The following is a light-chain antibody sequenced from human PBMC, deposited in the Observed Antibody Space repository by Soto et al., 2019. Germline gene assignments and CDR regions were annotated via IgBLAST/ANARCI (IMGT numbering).Light chain of an antibody. V-gene: IGKV2-40*01. J-gene: IGKJ1*01. CDR3: QHHNGYSWT. CDR1: QSLLDRVDGKMY. CDR2: TVS. Sequence: EILMTQTPLSLPVTPGEPASISCRSSQSLLDRVDGKMYLDWYVQKPGQSPQLLIYTVSYRAPGLPAGFSGIGSGTDFTLQITRVEADDVGVYYCQHHNGYSWTFGQGTKV.